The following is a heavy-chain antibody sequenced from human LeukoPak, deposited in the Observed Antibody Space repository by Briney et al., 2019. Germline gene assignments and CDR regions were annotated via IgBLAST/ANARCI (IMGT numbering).Heavy chain of an antibody. CDR1: GSRFTSYW. Sequence: GEPLKISCKGPGSRFTSYWIGWVRQMPGKGLEWMGIIYPGDADTRYSPSFQGQVTISADKSISTAYLQWSSVTASDTAMYYCARHQGVGEGYNLTDYWGQGTLVTVSS. D-gene: IGHD5-24*01. CDR2: IYPGDADT. V-gene: IGHV5-51*01. J-gene: IGHJ4*02. CDR3: ARHQGVGEGYNLTDY.